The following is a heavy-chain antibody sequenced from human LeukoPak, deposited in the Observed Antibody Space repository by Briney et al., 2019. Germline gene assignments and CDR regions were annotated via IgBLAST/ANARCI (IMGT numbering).Heavy chain of an antibody. Sequence: GRSLRLSCAASGFTFSSYAMHCVRQAPGKGLEWVAVISYDGSNKYYADSVKGRFTISRDNSKNTLYLQMNSLRAEDTAVYYCARELAVVASFDYWGQGTLVTVSS. V-gene: IGHV3-30-3*01. CDR3: ARELAVVASFDY. CDR1: GFTFSSYA. J-gene: IGHJ4*02. CDR2: ISYDGSNK. D-gene: IGHD2-15*01.